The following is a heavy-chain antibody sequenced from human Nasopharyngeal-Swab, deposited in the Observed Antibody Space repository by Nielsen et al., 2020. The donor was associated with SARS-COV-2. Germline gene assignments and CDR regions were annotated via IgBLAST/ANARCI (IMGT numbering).Heavy chain of an antibody. Sequence: GESLKISCAASGFTFSDYYMSWIRQAPGKGLEWVSYISSSGSTIYYADSVKGRFTISRDNAKNSLYLQMSSLRAEDTAVYYCASGGRRDDAFDIWGQGTMVTVSS. J-gene: IGHJ3*02. CDR1: GFTFSDYY. CDR2: ISSSGSTI. D-gene: IGHD1-26*01. CDR3: ASGGRRDDAFDI. V-gene: IGHV3-11*01.